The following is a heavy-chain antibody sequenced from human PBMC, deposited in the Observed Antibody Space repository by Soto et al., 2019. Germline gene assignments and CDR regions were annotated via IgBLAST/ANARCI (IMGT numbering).Heavy chain of an antibody. V-gene: IGHV1-18*01. CDR1: GYSFTRHG. CDR3: ARDAAYNGSGGGLYGMDV. Sequence: HGLLVQSGPEVKKPGASVKVSCKASGYSFTRHGVSWVRQAPGEGLERMVWISVKKVDTNYAQKFQGRLTLTTDTSTATAYMELRSLGSHDTAVYYCARDAAYNGSGGGLYGMDVWGQGTTVTASS. D-gene: IGHD3-10*01. J-gene: IGHJ6*02. CDR2: ISVKKVDT.